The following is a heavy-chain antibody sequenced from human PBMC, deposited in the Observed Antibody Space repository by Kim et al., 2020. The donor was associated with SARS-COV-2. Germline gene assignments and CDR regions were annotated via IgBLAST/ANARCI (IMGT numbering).Heavy chain of an antibody. CDR1: GGSISSSSYY. J-gene: IGHJ6*02. CDR3: ARDFEATPGGYYGMDV. Sequence: SETLSLTCTVSGGSISSSSYYWGWIRQPPGKGLEWIGSIYYSGSTYYNPSLKSRVTISVDTSKNQFSLKLSSVTAADTAVYYCARDFEATPGGYYGMDVWGQGTTVTVSS. CDR2: IYYSGST. D-gene: IGHD3-16*01. V-gene: IGHV4-39*07.